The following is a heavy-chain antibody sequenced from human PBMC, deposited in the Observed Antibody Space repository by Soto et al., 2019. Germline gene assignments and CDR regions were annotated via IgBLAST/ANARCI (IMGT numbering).Heavy chain of an antibody. D-gene: IGHD3-9*01. CDR3: AKVLYYDILTGSP. CDR2: IYSSGNT. V-gene: IGHV4-4*07. Sequence: QVQLQESGPGLVKPSETLSLICTVSGGSIRNYFWTWIRQPAGKGLEWIGRIYSSGNTVYNASLKSRVTMSIDMSKNQFSLKLSSMTAADTAVYYCAKVLYYDILTGSPWGQGTLVTVSS. CDR1: GGSIRNYF. J-gene: IGHJ5*02.